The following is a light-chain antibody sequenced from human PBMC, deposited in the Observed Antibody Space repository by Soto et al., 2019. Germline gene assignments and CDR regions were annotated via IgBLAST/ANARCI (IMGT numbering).Light chain of an antibody. J-gene: IGLJ1*01. V-gene: IGLV2-14*03. CDR1: NSDVGAFNY. CDR2: EVS. CDR3: SSYTTSSTRV. Sequence: QSVPTQPASVSGSPGQSIAITCTGTNSDVGAFNYVSWYQQHPDKAPKLMIYEVSNRPSGVSNRFSGSKSVNTATLTISGLQTEDEADYYCSSYTTSSTRVFGTGTKVTVL.